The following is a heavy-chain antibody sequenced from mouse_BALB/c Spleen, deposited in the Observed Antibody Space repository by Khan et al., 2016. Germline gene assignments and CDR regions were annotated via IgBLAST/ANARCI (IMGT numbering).Heavy chain of an antibody. CDR2: INPDSSTI. Sequence: VKLLESGGGLVQPGGSLKLSCAASGFDFSRYWMTWVRQAPGKGLEWIGEINPDSSTINYTPSLKDKFIISRDNAKNKLYLQMSKVRSEDTALYYCARRGYYGYWFFDVWGAGTTVTVSS. CDR3: ARRGYYGYWFFDV. D-gene: IGHD1-1*01. J-gene: IGHJ1*01. V-gene: IGHV4-1*02. CDR1: GFDFSRYW.